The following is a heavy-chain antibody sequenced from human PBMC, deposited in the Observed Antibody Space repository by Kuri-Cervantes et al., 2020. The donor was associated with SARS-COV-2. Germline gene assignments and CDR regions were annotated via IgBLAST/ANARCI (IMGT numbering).Heavy chain of an antibody. CDR3: AKHYCNYTSCYFNY. D-gene: IGHD2/OR15-2a*01. V-gene: IGHV4-61*02. Sequence: LSCTVSGGSISSSSYYWSWIRQPAGKGLEWIGRIYTSGRTNYNPSLTSRVTVSLDTSKNQFSLKLSSVTAAVTAVYYCAKHYCNYTSCYFNYWGQGTLVTVSS. CDR1: GGSISSSSYY. J-gene: IGHJ4*02. CDR2: IYTSGRT.